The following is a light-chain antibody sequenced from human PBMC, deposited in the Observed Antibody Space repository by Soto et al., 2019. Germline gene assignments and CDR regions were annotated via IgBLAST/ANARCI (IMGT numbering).Light chain of an antibody. Sequence: DIQMTQSPSTLSGSVGDRVTITCRASQTISSWLAWYQQKPGKAPKLLIYKASTLKSGVPSRFSGSGSGTEFTLTISSLQPDDFATYYCQHYNSYSEEFGQETKVDIK. J-gene: IGKJ1*01. CDR2: KAS. CDR1: QTISSW. CDR3: QHYNSYSEE. V-gene: IGKV1-5*03.